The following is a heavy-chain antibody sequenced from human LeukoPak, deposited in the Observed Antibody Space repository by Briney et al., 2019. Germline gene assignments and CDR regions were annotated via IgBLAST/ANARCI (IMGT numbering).Heavy chain of an antibody. CDR2: ISAYNGNT. CDR1: GYTFTSYG. Sequence: ASVKVSCKASGYTFTSYGISWVRQAPGQGLEWMGWISAYNGNTNYAQKRQGRVTMTTDTSTSTAYMELRSLRSDDTAVYYCARGPYVLLWFGEFPSFDYWGQGTLVAVSS. CDR3: ARGPYVLLWFGEFPSFDY. J-gene: IGHJ4*02. V-gene: IGHV1-18*01. D-gene: IGHD3-10*01.